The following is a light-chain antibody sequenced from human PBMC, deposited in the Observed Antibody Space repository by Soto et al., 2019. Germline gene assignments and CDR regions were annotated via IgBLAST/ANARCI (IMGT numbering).Light chain of an antibody. J-gene: IGKJ5*01. V-gene: IGKV3-15*01. CDR3: QQYHNWPIT. CDR1: QSVSSN. Sequence: EIVLTQSPGTLSLSPGERATLSCSASQSVSSNLAWHQQKPGQAPRILMYDASTRATGIPARFSGSGSGTEFTLTISSLQSEDFAVYYCQQYHNWPITFGQGTRLEIK. CDR2: DAS.